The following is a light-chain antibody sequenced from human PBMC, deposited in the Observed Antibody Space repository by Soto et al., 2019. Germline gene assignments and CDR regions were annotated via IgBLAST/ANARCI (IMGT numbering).Light chain of an antibody. CDR1: QSLVYSDGTTY. CDR3: MQGTHWPPET. V-gene: IGKV2D-30*01. Sequence: DAVMTQSPLSLPVTLGQPASISCRSSQSLVYSDGTTYLSCFQQRPGQSPRRLIYKVSNWDSGVPDSFSGSGSGTDFTLKISRVEAEDVGVYYCMQGTHWPPETFGQGTKVEIK. J-gene: IGKJ1*01. CDR2: KVS.